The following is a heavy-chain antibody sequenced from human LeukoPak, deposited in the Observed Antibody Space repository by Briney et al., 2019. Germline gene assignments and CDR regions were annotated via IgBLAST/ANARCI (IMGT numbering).Heavy chain of an antibody. CDR2: IYYSGST. J-gene: IGHJ4*02. D-gene: IGHD3-10*01. CDR3: ARKENVYYYFDY. V-gene: IGHV4-31*03. CDR1: GGSISSGGYY. Sequence: SETLSLTCTVSGGSISSGGYYWSWIRQHPGKGLEWIGYIYYSGSTYYNPSLKSRVTMSVDTSKNQFSLKLSSVTAVDTAVYYCARKENVYYYFDYWGQGTLVTVSS.